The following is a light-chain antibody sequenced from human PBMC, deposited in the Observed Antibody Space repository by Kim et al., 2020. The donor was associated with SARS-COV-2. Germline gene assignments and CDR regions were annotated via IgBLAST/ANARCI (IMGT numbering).Light chain of an antibody. CDR1: SLRSYY. V-gene: IGLV3-19*01. CDR3: NSRDSSGNHQV. CDR2: GKN. J-gene: IGLJ3*02. Sequence: ELTQDPAVSVALGQTVRITCQGDSLRSYYASWYQQKPGQAPVLVIYGKNNRPSGIPDRFSGSSSGNTASLTITGAQAEDEADYYCNSRDSSGNHQVFGGGTQLTVL.